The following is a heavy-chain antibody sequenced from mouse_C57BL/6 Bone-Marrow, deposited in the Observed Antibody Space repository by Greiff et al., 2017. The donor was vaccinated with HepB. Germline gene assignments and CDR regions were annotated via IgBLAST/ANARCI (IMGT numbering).Heavy chain of an antibody. D-gene: IGHD1-1*01. CDR3: TTEGYYGSRDWYFDV. CDR2: IYPRSGNT. V-gene: IGHV1-76*01. J-gene: IGHJ1*03. CDR1: GYTFTDYY. Sequence: VQLQQSGAELVRPGASVKLSCKASGYTFTDYYINWVKQRPGQGLEWIARIYPRSGNTYYNEKFKGKATLTAEKSSSTAYLQLSSLTSEDTAVYYCTTEGYYGSRDWYFDVWGTGTTVTVSS.